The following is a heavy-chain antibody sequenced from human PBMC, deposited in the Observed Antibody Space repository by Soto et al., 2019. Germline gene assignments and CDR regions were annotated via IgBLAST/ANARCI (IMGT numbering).Heavy chain of an antibody. CDR3: ARGRGYGPRYYYYGMDV. J-gene: IGHJ6*02. D-gene: IGHD5-18*01. Sequence: SVKVSCKASGGTFSSYAISWVRQAPGQGLEWMGGIIPIFGTANYAQKFQGRVTITADKSTSTAYMELSSLRSEDTAVYYCARGRGYGPRYYYYGMDVWGQGTTVIVSS. V-gene: IGHV1-69*06. CDR1: GGTFSSYA. CDR2: IIPIFGTA.